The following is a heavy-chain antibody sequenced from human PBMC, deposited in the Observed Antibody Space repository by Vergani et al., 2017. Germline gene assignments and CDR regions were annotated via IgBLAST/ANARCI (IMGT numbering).Heavy chain of an antibody. CDR3: VRGNYYDVWTTKIPYYYYYMDV. CDR1: GFTFSSYW. Sequence: EVQLVESGGGLVQPGGSLRLSCAASGFTFSSYWMSWVRQAPGKGLEWVANIKKDGSEKYYVDSVKGRFTISRDNAKNSLYLQMNSLRAEDTAVYYCVRGNYYDVWTTKIPYYYYYMDVWGKGTTVTVSS. D-gene: IGHD3-3*01. J-gene: IGHJ6*03. V-gene: IGHV3-7*01. CDR2: IKKDGSEK.